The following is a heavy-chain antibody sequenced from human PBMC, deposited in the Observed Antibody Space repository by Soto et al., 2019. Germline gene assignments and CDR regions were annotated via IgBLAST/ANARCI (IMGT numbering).Heavy chain of an antibody. CDR2: IYWDDDK. J-gene: IGHJ5*02. D-gene: IGHD3-10*01. Sequence: QITLKESGPTLVKPTQTLTLTCTFSGFSLTTRGVGVGWIRQPPGKALECLALIYWDDDKRYSPSLQSRLSITKDTSKNQVVLTMTNVDPVDTATYYCAHIPNYYPYDWFDPWGQGTLVSVSS. CDR1: GFSLTTRGVG. CDR3: AHIPNYYPYDWFDP. V-gene: IGHV2-5*02.